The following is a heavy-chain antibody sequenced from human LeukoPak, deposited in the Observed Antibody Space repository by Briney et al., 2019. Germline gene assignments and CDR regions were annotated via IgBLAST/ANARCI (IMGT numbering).Heavy chain of an antibody. CDR3: ASLYYDSSGHTVDY. CDR1: GFTFSSYW. CDR2: IKQDGSEK. J-gene: IGHJ4*02. Sequence: PGGSLRLSRAASGFTFSSYWMRWVRQAPGKGLEWVANIKQDGSEKYYVDSVKGRFTISRENAKNSLYLQMNSLRGEDTAVYYCASLYYDSSGHTVDYWGQGTLVSVSS. V-gene: IGHV3-7*01. D-gene: IGHD3-22*01.